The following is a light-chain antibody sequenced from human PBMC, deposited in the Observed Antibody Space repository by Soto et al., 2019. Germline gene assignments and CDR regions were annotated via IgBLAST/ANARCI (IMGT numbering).Light chain of an antibody. CDR1: SSNIGAGYD. Sequence: QSVLTRPPSVNGVAGQRVTIFCTGSSSNIGAGYDVHWYQQLPGTAPKLLIYGNSNRPSGVPDRFSGSKSGTSASLAITGLQAEDEADYYCQSYDSSLSGYVFGTGTKVTVL. V-gene: IGLV1-40*01. CDR2: GNS. CDR3: QSYDSSLSGYV. J-gene: IGLJ1*01.